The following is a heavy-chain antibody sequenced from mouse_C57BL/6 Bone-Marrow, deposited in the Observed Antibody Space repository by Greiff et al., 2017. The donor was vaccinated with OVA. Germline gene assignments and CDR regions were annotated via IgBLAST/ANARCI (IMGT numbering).Heavy chain of an antibody. CDR2: INYDGSST. J-gene: IGHJ2*01. CDR1: GFTFSDYY. V-gene: IGHV5-16*01. Sequence: EVMLVESEGGLVQPGSSMKLSCTASGFTFSDYYMAWVRQVPEKGLEWVANINYDGSSTYYLDSLKSRFIISRDNAKNILYLQMSSLKSEDTATYYCAREPNLDYWGQGTTLTVSS. CDR3: AREPNLDY.